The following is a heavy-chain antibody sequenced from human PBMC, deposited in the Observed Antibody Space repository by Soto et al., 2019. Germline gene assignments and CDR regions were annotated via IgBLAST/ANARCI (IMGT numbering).Heavy chain of an antibody. J-gene: IGHJ4*02. V-gene: IGHV3-15*07. D-gene: IGHD3-22*01. Sequence: GGSLRLSCAASGFTFSNAWMNWVRQAPGKGLEWVGRIKSKTDGGTTDYAAPVKGRFTISRDDSKNTLYLQMNSLKTEDTAVYYCAKDRPIYYDSSGYYSFGYWGQGTLVTVSS. CDR1: GFTFSNAW. CDR3: AKDRPIYYDSSGYYSFGY. CDR2: IKSKTDGGTT.